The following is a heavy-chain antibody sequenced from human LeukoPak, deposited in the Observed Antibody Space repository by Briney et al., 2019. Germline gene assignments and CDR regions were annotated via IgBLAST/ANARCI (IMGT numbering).Heavy chain of an antibody. D-gene: IGHD3-22*01. CDR2: IRYDGSDK. J-gene: IGHJ4*02. V-gene: IGHV3-30*02. CDR3: TTGPGGYYDSSGYPRYFDY. CDR1: GFTFSSYG. Sequence: GGSLRLSCAASGFTFSSYGMHWVRQAPGKGLEWVAFIRYDGSDKYYADSVKGRFTISRDNSKNTLYLQMNSLKTEDTAVYYCTTGPGGYYDSSGYPRYFDYWGQGTLVTVSS.